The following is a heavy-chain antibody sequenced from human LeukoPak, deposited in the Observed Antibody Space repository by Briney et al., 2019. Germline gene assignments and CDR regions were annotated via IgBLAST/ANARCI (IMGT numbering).Heavy chain of an antibody. CDR2: IYYSGST. J-gene: IGHJ2*01. Sequence: SETLSLTCTVSGGSISSYYWSWIRQPPGKGLEWIGYIYYSGSTNYNPSLKSRVTISVDTSKNQFSLKLSSVTAADTTMYYCARSLIQFGRLWYFDLWGRGTLVTVSS. V-gene: IGHV4-59*01. CDR3: ARSLIQFGRLWYFDL. D-gene: IGHD3-10*01. CDR1: GGSISSYY.